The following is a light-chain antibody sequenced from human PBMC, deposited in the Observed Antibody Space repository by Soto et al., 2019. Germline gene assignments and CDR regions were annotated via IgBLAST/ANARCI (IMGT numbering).Light chain of an antibody. Sequence: DIQMTQSPSSLSASVGDRVTITCQASQDITSYLNWYQHKPGKAPKLLIYDASILEAGVPPRFSGSGSGTDFTFTISSLQPEDGAIYDCQYCGYPPIFGPGTTVDF. CDR2: DAS. CDR1: QDITSY. CDR3: QYCGYPPI. V-gene: IGKV1-33*01. J-gene: IGKJ3*01.